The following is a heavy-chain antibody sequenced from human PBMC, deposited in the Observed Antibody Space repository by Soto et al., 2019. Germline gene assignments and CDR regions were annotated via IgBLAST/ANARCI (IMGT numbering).Heavy chain of an antibody. CDR1: GFTFSSYA. CDR3: ARVEPNYYDSSGYSPLNAFDI. Sequence: GGSLRLSCAASGFTFSSYAMHWVRQAPRKGLEWVAGISYDGSNKYYADSVKGRFTISRDNSKNTLYLQMNSLRAEDTAVYYCARVEPNYYDSSGYSPLNAFDIWGQGTMVTVSS. V-gene: IGHV3-30-3*01. J-gene: IGHJ3*02. D-gene: IGHD3-22*01. CDR2: ISYDGSNK.